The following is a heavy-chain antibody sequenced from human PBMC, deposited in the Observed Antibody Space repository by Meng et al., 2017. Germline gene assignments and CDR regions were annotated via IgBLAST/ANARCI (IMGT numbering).Heavy chain of an antibody. CDR3: ALRVSSSWQKGDY. J-gene: IGHJ4*02. D-gene: IGHD6-13*01. CDR1: GGTFSSYA. CDR2: IIPIFGTA. Sequence: SVKVSCKASGGTFSSYAISWVRQAPGQGLEWMGGIIPIFGTANYAQKFQGRVTITTDESTSTAYMELSSLRSEGTAVYYCALRVSSSWQKGDYWGQGTLVTVSS. V-gene: IGHV1-69*05.